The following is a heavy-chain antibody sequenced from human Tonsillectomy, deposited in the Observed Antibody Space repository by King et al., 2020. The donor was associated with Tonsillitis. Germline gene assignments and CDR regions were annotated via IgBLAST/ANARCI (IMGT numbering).Heavy chain of an antibody. D-gene: IGHD1-26*01. Sequence: VQLVESGGGLVQPGGSLRLSCAASGFSFSTYAVSWVRQAPGKGLEWVSVISGSGGSTFYADSVKGRFTISRDNSKDTLYLQMNSLRAEDTAVYYCAKNRVGAPDCYAMDVWGQGTTVTVSS. V-gene: IGHV3-23*04. CDR1: GFSFSTYA. CDR2: ISGSGGST. CDR3: AKNRVGAPDCYAMDV. J-gene: IGHJ6*02.